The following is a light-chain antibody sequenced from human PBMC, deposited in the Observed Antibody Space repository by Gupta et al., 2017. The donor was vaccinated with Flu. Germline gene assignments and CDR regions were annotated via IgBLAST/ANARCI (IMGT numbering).Light chain of an antibody. CDR3: MQGSRWPWA. CDR2: QVS. CDR1: QSLVYSDGNTY. V-gene: IGKV2-30*01. Sequence: DVVMTQSPLSLPVTLGQPASISCRSSQSLVYSDGNTYLHCFQQRPGQSPRRLIYQVSHRESGVPDRFSGSGSGTDFPLKISRVEAEDVGVYYCMQGSRWPWAFGQGTKVEIK. J-gene: IGKJ1*01.